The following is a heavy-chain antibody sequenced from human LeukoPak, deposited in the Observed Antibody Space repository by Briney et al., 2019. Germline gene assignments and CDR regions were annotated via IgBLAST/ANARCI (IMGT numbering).Heavy chain of an antibody. CDR3: ARDLNYYGSGSPRYMDV. CDR2: ISSSSSYI. J-gene: IGHJ6*03. Sequence: GGSLRLSCAASGFTFSSYSMNWVRRAPGKGLEWVSSISSSSSYIYYADSVKGRFTISRDNAKNSLYLQMNSLRAEDTAVYYCARDLNYYGSGSPRYMDVWGKGTTVTVSS. D-gene: IGHD3-10*01. V-gene: IGHV3-21*01. CDR1: GFTFSSYS.